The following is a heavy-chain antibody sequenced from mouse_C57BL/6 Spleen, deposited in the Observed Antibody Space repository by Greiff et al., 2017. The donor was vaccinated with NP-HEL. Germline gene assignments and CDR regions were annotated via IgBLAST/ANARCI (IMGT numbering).Heavy chain of an antibody. CDR2: ISSGGSYT. CDR1: GFTFSSYG. Sequence: EVKVVESGGDLVKPGGSLKLSCAASGFTFSSYGMSWVRQTPDKRLEWVATISSGGSYTYYPDSVKGRFTISRDNAKNTLYLQMSSLKSEDTAMYYCARPITPYWYFDVWGTGTTVTVSS. CDR3: ARPITPYWYFDV. V-gene: IGHV5-6*01. D-gene: IGHD2-4*01. J-gene: IGHJ1*03.